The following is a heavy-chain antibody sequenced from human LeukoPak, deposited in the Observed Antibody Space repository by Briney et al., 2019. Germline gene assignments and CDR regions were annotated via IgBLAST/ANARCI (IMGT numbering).Heavy chain of an antibody. CDR3: ARDYADYVGYFFFDY. J-gene: IGHJ4*02. Sequence: GGSLTLSCAASGFTFNNYAVNWVRQAPGKGLEWVSSISGGGETTYYADSAKGRFTISRDNSQNTLYLQMNSLRAEDTAVYYCARDYADYVGYFFFDYWGQGTLVTVSS. V-gene: IGHV3-23*01. CDR2: ISGGGETT. D-gene: IGHD4-17*01. CDR1: GFTFNNYA.